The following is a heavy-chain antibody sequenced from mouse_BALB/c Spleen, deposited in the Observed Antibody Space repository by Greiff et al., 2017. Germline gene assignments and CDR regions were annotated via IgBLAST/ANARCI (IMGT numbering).Heavy chain of an antibody. Sequence: EVQVVESGGGLVQPGGSRKLSCAASGFTFSSFGMHWVRQAPEKGLEWVAYISSGSSTIYYADTVKGRFTISRDNPKNTLFLQMTSLRSEDTAMYYCARGEDYGYEGWFAYWGQGTLVTVSA. CDR3: ARGEDYGYEGWFAY. J-gene: IGHJ3*01. V-gene: IGHV5-17*02. CDR1: GFTFSSFG. D-gene: IGHD2-2*01. CDR2: ISSGSSTI.